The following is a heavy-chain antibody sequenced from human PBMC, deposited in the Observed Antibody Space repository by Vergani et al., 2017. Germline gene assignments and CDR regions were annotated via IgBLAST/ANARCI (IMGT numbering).Heavy chain of an antibody. D-gene: IGHD6-19*01. CDR1: GFTFSSYE. V-gene: IGHV3-48*03. CDR2: ISSSGSTI. CDR3: ARESAVAGTMYYYYGMDV. J-gene: IGHJ6*02. Sequence: EVQLVESGGGLVQPGGSLRLSCAAFGFTFSSYEMNWVRQAPGKGLEWVSYISSSGSTIYYADSVKGRFTISRDNAKNSLYLQMNSLRAEDTAVYYCARESAVAGTMYYYYGMDVWGQGTTVTVSS.